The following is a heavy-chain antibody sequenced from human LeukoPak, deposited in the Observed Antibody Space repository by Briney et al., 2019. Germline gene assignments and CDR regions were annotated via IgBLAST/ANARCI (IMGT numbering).Heavy chain of an antibody. CDR1: GGSITSSNYY. CDR3: ARGRGEGRGIAMIRGVRAPSYNWFDP. V-gene: IGHV4-39*07. Sequence: SETLSLTCSVSGGSITSSNYYWGWIRQPPGKGLEWIANVYYNGNTYYSPSLKSRITISVDVSKNQFSLKVTSVTAADMAVYYCARGRGEGRGIAMIRGVRAPSYNWFDPWGHGILVTVSS. D-gene: IGHD3-10*01. J-gene: IGHJ5*02. CDR2: VYYNGNT.